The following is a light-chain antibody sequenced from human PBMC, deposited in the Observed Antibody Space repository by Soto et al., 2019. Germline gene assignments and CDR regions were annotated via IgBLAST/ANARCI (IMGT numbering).Light chain of an antibody. CDR3: QQSSNWPPIT. CDR1: QSLLHSNGYNY. CDR2: DTS. V-gene: IGKV2-28*01. J-gene: IGKJ5*01. Sequence: IVMTQSPLSLPVTPGKRAYLSCRSSQSLLHSNGYNYLDWYLQKPGQSPQLLIYDTSNRATGIPARFSGSGSGTEFTLTISSLQSEDFAVYYCQQSSNWPPITVGPGTRLEI.